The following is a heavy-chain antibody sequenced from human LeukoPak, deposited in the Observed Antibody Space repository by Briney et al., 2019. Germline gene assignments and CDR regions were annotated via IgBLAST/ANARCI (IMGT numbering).Heavy chain of an antibody. D-gene: IGHD2-2*01. Sequence: GGSLRLSCAASGFTFSSYAMSWVRQAPGKGLEWVSAISGSGGSTYYADSVKGRFTISRDNSKNTLYLQMNSLRAEDTGVYYCAKDRYCSSTSCRELDYWGQGTLVTVSS. V-gene: IGHV3-23*01. CDR2: ISGSGGST. CDR1: GFTFSSYA. J-gene: IGHJ4*02. CDR3: AKDRYCSSTSCRELDY.